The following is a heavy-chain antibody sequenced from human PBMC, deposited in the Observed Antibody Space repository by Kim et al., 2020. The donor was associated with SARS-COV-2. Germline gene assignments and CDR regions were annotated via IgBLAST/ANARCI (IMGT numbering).Heavy chain of an antibody. V-gene: IGHV3-73*01. CDR3: TRQVDIAAAGTDYWYFDL. Sequence: GGSLRLSCAASGFTFSGSAMHWVRQASGKGLEWVGRIRSKANSYATAYAASVKGRFTISRDDSKNTAYLQMNSLKTEDTAVYYCTRQVDIAAAGTDYWYFDLWGRGTLVTVSS. D-gene: IGHD6-13*01. CDR2: IRSKANSYAT. J-gene: IGHJ2*01. CDR1: GFTFSGSA.